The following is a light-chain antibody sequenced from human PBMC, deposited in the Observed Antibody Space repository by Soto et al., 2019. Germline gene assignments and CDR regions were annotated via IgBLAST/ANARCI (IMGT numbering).Light chain of an antibody. CDR1: SSNIGAGYG. CDR3: QSYDGSLGGSVV. Sequence: QSVLTQPPSVSGAPGQRVTISCTGSSSNIGAGYGVYWYQQLPGTAPKLLIYDNNNPPSGVPDRFSGSRSGTSASLAITGLQAEDEADYYCQSYDGSLGGSVVFGGGTKLTVL. J-gene: IGLJ2*01. V-gene: IGLV1-40*01. CDR2: DNN.